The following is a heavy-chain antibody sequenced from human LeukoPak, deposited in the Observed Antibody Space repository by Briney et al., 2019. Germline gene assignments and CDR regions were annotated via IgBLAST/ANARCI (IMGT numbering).Heavy chain of an antibody. CDR3: ARGVATDHRRSGWYGNNWFDP. Sequence: GGSLRLSCAASGFTFSSYSMNWVRQAPGKGLEWVSYISSSSSTIYYADSVKGRFTISRDNAKNSLYLQMNSLRAEDTAVYYCARGVATDHRRSGWYGNNWFDPWGQGTLVTVSS. CDR2: ISSSSSTI. V-gene: IGHV3-48*04. J-gene: IGHJ5*02. CDR1: GFTFSSYS. D-gene: IGHD6-19*01.